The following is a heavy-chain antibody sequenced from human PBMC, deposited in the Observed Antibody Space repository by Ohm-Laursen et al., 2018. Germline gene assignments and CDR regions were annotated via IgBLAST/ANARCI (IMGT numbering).Heavy chain of an antibody. Sequence: GSLRLSCAASGFTFSTYSMNWVRQAPGKGLEWVSSISSSSSAIYYADSVKGRFTISRDNAKNSLYLQMNSLRAEDTAVYYCARVALYGKLRFLEWLPHYYYYYGMDVWGQGTTVTVSS. CDR3: ARVALYGKLRFLEWLPHYYYYYGMDV. V-gene: IGHV3-21*01. J-gene: IGHJ6*02. D-gene: IGHD3-3*01. CDR1: GFTFSTYS. CDR2: ISSSSSAI.